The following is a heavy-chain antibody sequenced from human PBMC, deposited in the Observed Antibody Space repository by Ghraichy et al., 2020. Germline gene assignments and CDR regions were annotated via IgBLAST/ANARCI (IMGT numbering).Heavy chain of an antibody. Sequence: SETLSLTCTVSGGSISSYYWSWIRQPPGKGLEWIGYIYTSGSTNYNPSLKSRVTISVDTSKNQFSLKLSSVTAADTAVYYCARHLTQYSNTFYYYYGMDVWGQGTTVTVSS. CDR2: IYTSGST. CDR1: GGSISSYY. D-gene: IGHD6-6*01. J-gene: IGHJ6*02. V-gene: IGHV4-4*09. CDR3: ARHLTQYSNTFYYYYGMDV.